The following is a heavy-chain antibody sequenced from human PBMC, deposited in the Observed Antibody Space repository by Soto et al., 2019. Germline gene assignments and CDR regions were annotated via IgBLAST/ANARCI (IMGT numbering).Heavy chain of an antibody. J-gene: IGHJ6*02. CDR1: GFTFTSYG. V-gene: IGHV3-30*18. Sequence: GGSLRLSCAASGFTFTSYGMHWVRQAPGKGLEWVAVISYDGSNKYYADSVKGRFTISRDNSKNTLYLQMNSLSAEDTAVYYCAKDGSSGWPYYYGMDVWGQGTTVTVSS. CDR3: AKDGSSGWPYYYGMDV. D-gene: IGHD6-19*01. CDR2: ISYDGSNK.